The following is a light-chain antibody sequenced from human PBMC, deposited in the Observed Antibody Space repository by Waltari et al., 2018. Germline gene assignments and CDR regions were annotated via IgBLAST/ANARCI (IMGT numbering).Light chain of an antibody. J-gene: IGKJ1*01. Sequence: EIVLTQSPGTLSLSPGERATLSCRASQSVSSSYLAWYQQKPGQAPRLLIYGASSRATGIPDRFSCSGSGTDFTLTISRLEPEDFAVYYCQQYGSSPGTFGPGTKVEIK. CDR1: QSVSSSY. CDR3: QQYGSSPGT. V-gene: IGKV3-20*01. CDR2: GAS.